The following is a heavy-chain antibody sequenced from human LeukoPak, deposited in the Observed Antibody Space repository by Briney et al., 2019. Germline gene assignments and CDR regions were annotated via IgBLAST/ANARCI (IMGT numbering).Heavy chain of an antibody. Sequence: GVSLSLFCAASGFTFSRYAMSWVRRATGKGLVCVSAISGSGGSTYYADSVKGRFTISRDNSKNTLYLQMNSLRAEDTAVYYCARGAPHRDISFDYWGQGTLVTVSS. V-gene: IGHV3-23*01. D-gene: IGHD1-14*01. CDR1: GFTFSRYA. CDR3: ARGAPHRDISFDY. CDR2: ISGSGGST. J-gene: IGHJ4*02.